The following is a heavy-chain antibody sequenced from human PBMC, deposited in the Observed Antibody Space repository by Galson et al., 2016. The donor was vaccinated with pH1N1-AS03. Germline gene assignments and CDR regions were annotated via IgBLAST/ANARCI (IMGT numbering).Heavy chain of an antibody. CDR3: ARLFMEGLFSGGSCHQTNAFDM. D-gene: IGHD2-15*01. V-gene: IGHV4-59*08. CDR1: GGSINNHY. Sequence: ETLSLTCTVSGGSINNHYLSWIRQPPGKGLEWIGYIGNTGSTTYNPSLQSRLTMSVETSKNQFSLRLRSVTAADTAVYYCARLFMEGLFSGGSCHQTNAFDMWGQGTMVTVSS. CDR2: IGNTGST. J-gene: IGHJ3*02.